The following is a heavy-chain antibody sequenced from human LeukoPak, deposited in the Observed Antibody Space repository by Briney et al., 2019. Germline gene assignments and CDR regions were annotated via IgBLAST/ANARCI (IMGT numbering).Heavy chain of an antibody. V-gene: IGHV4-31*03. CDR1: GGSISSGGYY. D-gene: IGHD3-10*01. J-gene: IGHJ6*02. Sequence: SETLSLTCTVSGGSISSGGYYWSWLRQHPGKGLEWIGYIYYTGSTYYNPSLKSRVTISVDTSKNQFSLKLSSVTAADTAVYYCARVRRGYYYGSGSDYGMDVWGQGTTVTVSS. CDR3: ARVRRGYYYGSGSDYGMDV. CDR2: IYYTGST.